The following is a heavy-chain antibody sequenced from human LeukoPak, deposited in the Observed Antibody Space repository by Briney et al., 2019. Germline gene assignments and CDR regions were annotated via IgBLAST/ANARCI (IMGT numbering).Heavy chain of an antibody. CDR2: IIPIFGTA. CDR3: VTYYYDSSGYSSLPLFDY. V-gene: IGHV1-69*05. J-gene: IGHJ4*02. Sequence: SVKVSCKASGGTFSSYAISWVRQAPGQGLEWMGGIIPIFGTANYAQKFQGRVTITTDESTSTAYMELSSLRSEDTAVYYCVTYYYDSSGYSSLPLFDYWGQGTLVTVSS. CDR1: GGTFSSYA. D-gene: IGHD3-22*01.